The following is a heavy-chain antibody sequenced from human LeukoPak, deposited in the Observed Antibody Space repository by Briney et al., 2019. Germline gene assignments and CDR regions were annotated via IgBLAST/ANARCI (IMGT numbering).Heavy chain of an antibody. D-gene: IGHD6-25*01. V-gene: IGHV4-4*07. CDR3: ARISGAFDI. CDR1: GGSISSYY. Sequence: KPSETLSLTCTVSGGSISSYYWSWIRQPPGKGLEWIGRIYISGSTNYNPSLKSRVTMSVDTSKNQFSLKLSSVTAADTAIYYCARISGAFDIWGQGTMVTVSS. J-gene: IGHJ3*02. CDR2: IYISGST.